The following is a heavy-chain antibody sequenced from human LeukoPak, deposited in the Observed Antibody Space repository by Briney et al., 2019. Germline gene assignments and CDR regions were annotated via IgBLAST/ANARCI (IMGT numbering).Heavy chain of an antibody. CDR3: ARWALYGSGSYDFDY. D-gene: IGHD3-10*01. CDR1: GGSISSYY. J-gene: IGHJ4*02. Sequence: SETLSLTCTVSGGSISSYYWSWIRQPPGKGLEWIGEINHSGSTNYNPSLKSRVTISVDTSKNQFSLKLSSVTAADTAVYYCARWALYGSGSYDFDYWGQGTLVTVSS. CDR2: INHSGST. V-gene: IGHV4-34*01.